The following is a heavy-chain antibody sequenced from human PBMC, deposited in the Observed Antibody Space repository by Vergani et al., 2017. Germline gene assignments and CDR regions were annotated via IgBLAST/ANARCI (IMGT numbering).Heavy chain of an antibody. CDR3: ARESGFFGVVPASFDY. J-gene: IGHJ4*02. D-gene: IGHD3-3*01. CDR1: GGTFSSYA. CDR2: IIPIFGTA. Sequence: QVQLVQSGAEVKKPGSSVKVSCKASGGTFSSYAISWVRQAPGQGLEWMGGIIPIFGTANYAQKFQGRVTITADESTSTAYMGLRSLRSDDTAVYYCARESGFFGVVPASFDYWGQGTLVTVSS. V-gene: IGHV1-69*01.